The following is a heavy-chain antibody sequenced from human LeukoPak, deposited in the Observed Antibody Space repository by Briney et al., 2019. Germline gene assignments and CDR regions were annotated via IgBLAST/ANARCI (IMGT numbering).Heavy chain of an antibody. CDR3: ARHGPTMVRGSPYYYYYYGMDV. V-gene: IGHV4-59*08. Sequence: PSETLSLTCTVSGGSISSYYWSWMRQPPGKGLERIGYIFYSGGTNYNPSLKSRVTISVDTSKNQFSLKLSSVTAADTAVYYCARHGPTMVRGSPYYYYYYGMDVWGQGTTVTVSS. J-gene: IGHJ6*02. CDR1: GGSISSYY. CDR2: IFYSGGT. D-gene: IGHD3-10*01.